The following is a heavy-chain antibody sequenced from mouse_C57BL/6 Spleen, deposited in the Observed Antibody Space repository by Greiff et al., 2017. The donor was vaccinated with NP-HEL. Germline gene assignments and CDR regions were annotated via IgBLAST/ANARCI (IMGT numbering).Heavy chain of an antibody. J-gene: IGHJ4*01. V-gene: IGHV1-19*01. CDR2: INPYNGGT. D-gene: IGHD2-4*01. Sequence: EVQLQQSGPVLVKPGASVKMSCKASGYTFTDYYMNWVKQSHGKSLEWIGVINPYNGGTSYNQKFKGKATLTVDKSSSTAYMELNSLTSEDSAVYYCARRDDYDGYYAMDYWGQGTSVTVSS. CDR1: GYTFTDYY. CDR3: ARRDDYDGYYAMDY.